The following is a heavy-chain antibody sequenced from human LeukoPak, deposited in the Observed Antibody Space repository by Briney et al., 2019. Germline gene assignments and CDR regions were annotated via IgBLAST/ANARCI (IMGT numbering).Heavy chain of an antibody. CDR3: ATCYYSGSGRYPTQFDN. J-gene: IGHJ4*02. V-gene: IGHV5-51*01. CDR1: GYSFTSYW. D-gene: IGHD3-10*01. Sequence: GESLKISCKGSGYSFTSYWIGWVRQMPGKGLEWMGIIYPGDSDTRYSPSFQGQVTISADKSISTAHLQWSSLKASDTAMYFCATCYYSGSGRYPTQFDNWGQGTLVTVSS. CDR2: IYPGDSDT.